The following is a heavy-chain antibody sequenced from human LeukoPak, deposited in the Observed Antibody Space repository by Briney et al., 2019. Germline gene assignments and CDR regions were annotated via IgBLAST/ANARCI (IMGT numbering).Heavy chain of an antibody. V-gene: IGHV1-2*06. CDR1: GYTFTGYY. Sequence: ASVKVSCKASGYTFTGYYMHWVRQAPGQGLEWMGRINPNSGGTNYAQKFQGRVTMTRDTSISIAYMELSRLRSDDTAVYYCARDRVIGGVGATDHFDYWGQGTLVTVSS. CDR2: INPNSGGT. CDR3: ARDRVIGGVGATDHFDY. J-gene: IGHJ4*02. D-gene: IGHD1-26*01.